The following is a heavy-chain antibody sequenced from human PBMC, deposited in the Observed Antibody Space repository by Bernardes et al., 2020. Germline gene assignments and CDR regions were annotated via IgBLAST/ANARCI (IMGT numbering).Heavy chain of an antibody. J-gene: IGHJ4*02. V-gene: IGHV1-2*06. CDR3: ARAGYYGDYDY. CDR1: GYTFTGYY. Sequence: AAAQVSCKASGYTFTGYYMHWVRQAPGQGLEWMGRINPTSGGTTYAQKFQGRVTMTRDTSISTAYMELSRLRSDDTAVYYCARAGYYGDYDYRGQGTLVTGSS. D-gene: IGHD4-17*01. CDR2: INPTSGGT.